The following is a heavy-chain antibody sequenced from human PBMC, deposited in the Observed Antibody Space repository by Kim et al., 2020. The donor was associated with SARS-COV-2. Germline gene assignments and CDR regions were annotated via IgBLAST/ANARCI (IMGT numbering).Heavy chain of an antibody. Sequence: GGSLRLSCAASGFRFNEYAMHWVRQVPGKGLEWVSLISPDGDITYYGDSVKGRFTISRDHSKNSLFLQMNSLRTEDTALYFCAKDVCSSTSCPYNYYYGLDVWGQGTTVTVSS. D-gene: IGHD2-2*01. V-gene: IGHV3-43*02. CDR3: AKDVCSSTSCPYNYYYGLDV. CDR1: GFRFNEYA. J-gene: IGHJ6*02. CDR2: ISPDGDIT.